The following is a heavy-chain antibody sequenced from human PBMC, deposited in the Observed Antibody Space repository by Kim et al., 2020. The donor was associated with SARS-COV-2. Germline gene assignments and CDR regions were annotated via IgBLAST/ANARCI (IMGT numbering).Heavy chain of an antibody. CDR3: AKGCSGGKFCFYLDY. CDR1: GFTFSTHA. D-gene: IGHD2-15*01. J-gene: IGHJ4*02. V-gene: IGHV3-30*18. Sequence: GGSLRLSCTGSGFTFSTHAMHWVRQAPGKGLEWVAIIASDASEDQYEDSVKGRFTISRDNSKNTVFLQINNLRVEDTAVYYCAKGCSGGKFCFYLDYWGQGTLVTASS. CDR2: IASDASED.